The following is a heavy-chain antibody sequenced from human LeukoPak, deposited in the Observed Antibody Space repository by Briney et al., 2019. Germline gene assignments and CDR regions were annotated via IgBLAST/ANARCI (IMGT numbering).Heavy chain of an antibody. CDR1: GFTFSRYW. J-gene: IGHJ4*02. V-gene: IGHV3-7*01. D-gene: IGHD1-7*01. Sequence: GGSLRLSCEACGFTFSRYWMNWVRQAPGKGLEWVANIKQDGSAKYYVDSVKGRFTISRDNAKNSLYLQMSSLRAEDTAIYFCARDRRSPGPLQLFDYWGQGTLVPVSS. CDR2: IKQDGSAK. CDR3: ARDRRSPGPLQLFDY.